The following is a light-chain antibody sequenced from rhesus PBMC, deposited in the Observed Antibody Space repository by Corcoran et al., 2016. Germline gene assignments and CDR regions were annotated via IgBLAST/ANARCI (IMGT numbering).Light chain of an antibody. Sequence: DIQMTQSPSSLSASVGDRVTITCRASPGISSWLAWYQQKPGKAPNLLIYKASSVQSGVPSRFSGSASGTDFTLTISSLQPEDFATYYCQQCNSAPWTFGQGAKVEIK. V-gene: IGKV1-21*01. CDR1: PGISSW. J-gene: IGKJ1*01. CDR2: KAS. CDR3: QQCNSAPWT.